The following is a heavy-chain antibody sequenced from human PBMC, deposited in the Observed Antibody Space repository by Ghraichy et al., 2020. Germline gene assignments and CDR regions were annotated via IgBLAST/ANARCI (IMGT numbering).Heavy chain of an antibody. CDR1: GFTFSSFT. V-gene: IGHV3-21*01. J-gene: IGHJ4*02. CDR3: ASYIY. Sequence: GESLNISCAASGFTFSSFTMSWFRQAPGKGLEWVSCISSSSSDLYYADSVKGRFTISRDNAKNSLYLQMNSLSAEDTAVYFCASYIYWGQGSLVTVSS. CDR2: ISSSSSDL.